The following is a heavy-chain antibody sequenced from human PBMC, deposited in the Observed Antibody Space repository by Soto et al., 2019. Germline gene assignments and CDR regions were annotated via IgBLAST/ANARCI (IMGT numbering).Heavy chain of an antibody. V-gene: IGHV1-3*01. CDR3: ARDGIAAAGTSWFDP. D-gene: IGHD6-13*01. CDR2: INAGNGNT. CDR1: GYTFTSYA. J-gene: IGHJ5*02. Sequence: ASVKVSCKASGYTFTSYAMHWVRQAPGQRLEWMGWINAGNGNTKYSQKFQGRVTITTDTSASTAYIELSSLRSEDTAVYYCARDGIAAAGTSWFDPWGQGTLVTVSS.